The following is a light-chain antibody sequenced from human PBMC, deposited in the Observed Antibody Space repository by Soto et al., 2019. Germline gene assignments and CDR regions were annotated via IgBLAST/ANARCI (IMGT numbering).Light chain of an antibody. Sequence: EVVLTQSPGTLSLSPGERATLSCRASQSVGSTYLAWYQRKPGQAPRLLIYGVFSRATGITDRFSGSGSGTDFTLTISRLEPEDFAVYYCQQYGESPWTFGQGTKVEIK. CDR1: QSVGSTY. J-gene: IGKJ1*01. CDR3: QQYGESPWT. CDR2: GVF. V-gene: IGKV3-20*01.